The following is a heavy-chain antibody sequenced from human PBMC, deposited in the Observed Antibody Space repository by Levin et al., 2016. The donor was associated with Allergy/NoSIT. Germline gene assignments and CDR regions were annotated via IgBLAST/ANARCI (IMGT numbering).Heavy chain of an antibody. CDR2: INHSGST. J-gene: IGHJ4*02. CDR1: GGSFSGYY. CDR3: ARTGGMVRGWNY. D-gene: IGHD3-10*01. Sequence: SETLSLTCAVYGGSFSGYYWSWIRQPPGKGLEWIGEINHSGSTNYNPSLKSRVTISVDTSKNQFSLKLSSVTAADTAVYYCARTGGMVRGWNYWGQGTLVTVSS. V-gene: IGHV4-34*01.